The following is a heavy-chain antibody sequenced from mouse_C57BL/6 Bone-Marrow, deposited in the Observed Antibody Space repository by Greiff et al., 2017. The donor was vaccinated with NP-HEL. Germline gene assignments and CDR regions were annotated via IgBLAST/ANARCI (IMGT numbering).Heavy chain of an antibody. CDR1: GFTFSDYG. J-gene: IGHJ3*01. CDR3: ARRRYSNWFAY. Sequence: EVKLMESGGGLVKPGGSLKLSCAASGFTFSDYGMHWVRQAPEKGLEWVAYISSGSSTIYYADTVKGRFTISRDNAKNTLFLQMTSLRSEDTAMYYCARRRYSNWFAYWGQGTLVTVSA. CDR2: ISSGSSTI. D-gene: IGHD2-5*01. V-gene: IGHV5-17*01.